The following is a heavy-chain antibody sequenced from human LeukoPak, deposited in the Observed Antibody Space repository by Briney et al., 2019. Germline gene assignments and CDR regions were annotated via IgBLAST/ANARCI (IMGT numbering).Heavy chain of an antibody. D-gene: IGHD3-10*01. CDR3: ARDGSYGSGSFGN. CDR1: GYTFTSYA. J-gene: IGHJ4*02. CDR2: INAGNGNT. Sequence: ASVKVSCKASGYTFTSYAMRWVRQAPGERLEWMGWINAGNGNTKYSQKFQGRVTITRDTSASTAYMELSSLRSEDTAVYYCARDGSYGSGSFGNWGQGTLLTVSS. V-gene: IGHV1-3*01.